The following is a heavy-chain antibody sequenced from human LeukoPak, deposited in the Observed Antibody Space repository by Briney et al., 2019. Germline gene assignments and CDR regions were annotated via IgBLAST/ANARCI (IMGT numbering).Heavy chain of an antibody. CDR3: ARDYFDSSGFYHGGH. CDR1: GFTFSSYG. CDR2: ISYDGSNK. J-gene: IGHJ4*02. D-gene: IGHD3-22*01. Sequence: PGGSLRLSCAASGFTFSSYGMHWVRQAPGKGLEWVAVISYDGSNKYYADSVKGRFTISRDNAKSSLYLQMNSLRAEDTAVYYCARDYFDSSGFYHGGHWGQGTLVTVSS. V-gene: IGHV3-30*03.